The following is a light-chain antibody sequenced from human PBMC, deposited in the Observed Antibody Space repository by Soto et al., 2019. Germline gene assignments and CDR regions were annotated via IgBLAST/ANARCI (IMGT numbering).Light chain of an antibody. CDR1: SSDVGGYNY. CDR3: SSYTSSSTLGV. J-gene: IGLJ1*01. V-gene: IGLV2-14*01. Sequence: QSVLTQPASVSGSPGQSITISCTGTSSDVGGYNYVSWYQQHPGKAPKLMIYEVSNRPSGVSNRLSGSKSGNTASLTISGLQAEDDADYYCSSYTSSSTLGVFGTGTKVTVL. CDR2: EVS.